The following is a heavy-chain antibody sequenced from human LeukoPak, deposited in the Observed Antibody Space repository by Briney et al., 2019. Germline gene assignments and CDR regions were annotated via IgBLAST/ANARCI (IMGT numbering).Heavy chain of an antibody. Sequence: SETLSLTCAVYGGSFSGYYWSWIRQPPGKGLEWIGEVNHSGSTNYNPPLKSRVTISVDTPKNQFSLKLSSVTAADTAVYYCARGYYYGSGSHYTDAWGKGTPFTVS. CDR2: VNHSGST. J-gene: IGHJ6*03. CDR3: ARGYYYGSGSHYTDA. V-gene: IGHV4-34*01. CDR1: GGSFSGYY. D-gene: IGHD3-10*01.